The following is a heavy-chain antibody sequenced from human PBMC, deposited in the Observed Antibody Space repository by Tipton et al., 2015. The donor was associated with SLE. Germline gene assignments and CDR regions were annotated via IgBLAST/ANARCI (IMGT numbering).Heavy chain of an antibody. Sequence: GSLRLSCAASGFTFSSYGMHWVRQAPGKGLEWVAFIRYDGSNKYYADSVKGRFTISRDNAKNSLYLQMNSLRAEDTAVYYCARSSGSYVDAFDIWGQGTMVTVSS. CDR3: ARSSGSYVDAFDI. CDR1: GFTFSSYG. CDR2: IRYDGSNK. D-gene: IGHD1-26*01. J-gene: IGHJ3*02. V-gene: IGHV3-30*02.